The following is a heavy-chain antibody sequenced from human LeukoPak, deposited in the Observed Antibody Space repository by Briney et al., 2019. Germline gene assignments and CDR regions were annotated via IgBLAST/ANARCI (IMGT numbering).Heavy chain of an antibody. V-gene: IGHV3-7*01. D-gene: IGHD6-19*01. Sequence: GGSQRLSCAASGFTFSSNWMSWARQAPGKGVEWVANIKQDGSEKYYVDSVKGRLTISRDNAKYSLYLQMNSLRAEDTAVYYCAREEMYISGRQTFHYWGQGTLVTVSS. CDR1: GFTFSSNW. CDR2: IKQDGSEK. CDR3: AREEMYISGRQTFHY. J-gene: IGHJ4*02.